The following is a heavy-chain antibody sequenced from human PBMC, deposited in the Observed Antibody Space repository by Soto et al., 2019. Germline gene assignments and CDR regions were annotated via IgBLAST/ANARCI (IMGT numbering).Heavy chain of an antibody. D-gene: IGHD3-3*01. CDR1: GFTFSNAW. Sequence: PGGSLRLSCAASGFTFSNAWMSWVRQAPGKGLEWVGRIKSKTDGGTTDYAAPVKGRFTIPRDDSKNTLYLQMNSLKTEDTAVYYCTTDPYYDFWSGYPRRGYYYYGMDVWGQGTTVTVSS. V-gene: IGHV3-15*01. CDR3: TTDPYYDFWSGYPRRGYYYYGMDV. J-gene: IGHJ6*02. CDR2: IKSKTDGGTT.